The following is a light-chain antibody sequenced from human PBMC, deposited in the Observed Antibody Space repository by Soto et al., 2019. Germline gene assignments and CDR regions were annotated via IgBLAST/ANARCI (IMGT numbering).Light chain of an antibody. J-gene: IGKJ2*01. CDR1: QSLAYIDGNTY. Sequence: EVVMTQSPLSLPVTLGQPASISCRSSQSLAYIDGNTYLTWFHQRPGQSPRRLIYNVSNRDSGVADRFSGSGSGTDFTLSISRLEPEDFAVYYCHQYVSSPLTFGQGTKLEIK. CDR2: NVS. CDR3: HQYVSSPLT. V-gene: IGKV2-30*01.